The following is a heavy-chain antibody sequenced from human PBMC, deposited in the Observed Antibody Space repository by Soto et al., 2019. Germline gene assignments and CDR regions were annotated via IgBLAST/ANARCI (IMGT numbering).Heavy chain of an antibody. Sequence: SETLSLTCTVSGGSVSSGSYYWSWIRQPPGKGLEWIGYIFYSGSTNYNPSLKSRVTISVDTSKNQFSLKLSSVTAADTAVYYCAGDLYYDILTGHRRNWFDPWGQGTLVTVSS. CDR1: GGSVSSGSYY. J-gene: IGHJ5*02. V-gene: IGHV4-61*01. D-gene: IGHD3-9*01. CDR2: IFYSGST. CDR3: AGDLYYDILTGHRRNWFDP.